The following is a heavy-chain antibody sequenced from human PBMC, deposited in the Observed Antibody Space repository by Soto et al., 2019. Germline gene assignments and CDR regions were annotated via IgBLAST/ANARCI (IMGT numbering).Heavy chain of an antibody. D-gene: IGHD3-16*01. J-gene: IGHJ5*02. CDR3: ARPQGGTDWLAP. V-gene: IGHV5-10-1*01. CDR1: GYNFDNYW. Sequence: GGSLKISCKTSGYNFDNYWIIWVRQMPGKGLALIGRVDTSDSDVNYSPSLQGHLAISIETSLTTTYLQWSSLKASDTAIYYCARPQGGTDWLAPWVQGTLVTVSS. CDR2: VDTSDSDV.